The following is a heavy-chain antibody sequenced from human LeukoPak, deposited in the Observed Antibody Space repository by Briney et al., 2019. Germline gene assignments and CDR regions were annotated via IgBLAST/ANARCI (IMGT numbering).Heavy chain of an antibody. V-gene: IGHV4-39*01. D-gene: IGHD4-23*01. Sequence: SETLSLTCTVPGGSISSSRYYWAWIRQPPGKGLEWIGSIYFSGSTYYNPSLKSRVTMSVDTSKDQFSLKLSSVTAADTAVYYCARLSTTVANDYWGQGTLVTVSS. CDR3: ARLSTTVANDY. CDR2: IYFSGST. CDR1: GGSISSSRYY. J-gene: IGHJ4*02.